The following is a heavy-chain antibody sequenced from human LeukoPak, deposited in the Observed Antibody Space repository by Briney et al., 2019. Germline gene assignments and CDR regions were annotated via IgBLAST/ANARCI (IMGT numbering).Heavy chain of an antibody. CDR1: GFTFSSYS. J-gene: IGHJ4*02. Sequence: GGSLRLSCAASGFTFSSYSMNWVRQAPGKGLEWVSYISSSSGFIYYADSVKGRFTISRDDAKNSLYLQMNSLRVEDTAVYYCARDLLSGSYYFDCWGQGTLLTVSS. CDR2: ISSSSGFI. V-gene: IGHV3-48*01. D-gene: IGHD1-26*01. CDR3: ARDLLSGSYYFDC.